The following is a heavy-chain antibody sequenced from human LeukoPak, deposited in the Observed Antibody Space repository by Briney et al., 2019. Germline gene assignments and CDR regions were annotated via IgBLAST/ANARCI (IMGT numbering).Heavy chain of an antibody. V-gene: IGHV1-69*06. CDR3: ARDPEPGRLGTAMVTTQGDY. D-gene: IGHD5-18*01. CDR1: GGTFSSYA. CDR2: TIPIFGTA. J-gene: IGHJ4*02. Sequence: SVKVSCKASGGTFSSYAISWVRQAPGQGLEWMGGTIPIFGTANYAQKFQGRVTITADKSTSTAYMELSSLRSEDTAVYYCARDPEPGRLGTAMVTTQGDYWGQGTLVTVSS.